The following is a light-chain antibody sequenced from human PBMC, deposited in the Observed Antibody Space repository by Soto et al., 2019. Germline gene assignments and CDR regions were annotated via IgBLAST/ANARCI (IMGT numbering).Light chain of an antibody. CDR3: QEYKSAT. J-gene: IGKJ2*01. V-gene: IGKV1-5*01. CDR2: DAS. CDR1: QSISDW. Sequence: DIQMTQSPSTLSASVGDRVTITCRASQSISDWLAWYQQKPGKAPKLLIYDASTLQSGVPSRFSGSGSGTAFTLTIISLQPVDFATYYYQEYKSATFGQGTKLEIE.